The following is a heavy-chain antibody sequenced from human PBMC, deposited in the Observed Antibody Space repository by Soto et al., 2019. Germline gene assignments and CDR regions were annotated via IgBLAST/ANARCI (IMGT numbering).Heavy chain of an antibody. CDR3: ATGPRRLSD. CDR2: ISGSSSDT. V-gene: IGHV3-11*05. D-gene: IGHD3-3*01. Sequence: QVQLVESGGGLVKPGGSLRLSCAASGFTFSDYYMSWIRQAPGKGLESLSYISGSSSDTNYADSVKGRFTISRDNAKNSVYLQMNSLRAEDTDVYYCATGPRRLSDWGQGTLVIVSS. J-gene: IGHJ4*02. CDR1: GFTFSDYY.